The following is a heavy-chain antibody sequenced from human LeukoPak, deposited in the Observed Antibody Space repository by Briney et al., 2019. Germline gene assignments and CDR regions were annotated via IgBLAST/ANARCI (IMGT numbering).Heavy chain of an antibody. D-gene: IGHD5-24*01. CDR2: TYYRSKWYN. CDR3: ARATTSLRDYYYGMDV. Sequence: SQTLSLTFAISGDSVSSNSAAWNWLRQSPSRGLEWLGSTYYRSKWYNDYAVSVKSRITINPDTSKNQFSLQLNSVTPEDTAVYYCARATTSLRDYYYGMDVWGQGTTVTVSS. J-gene: IGHJ6*02. V-gene: IGHV6-1*01. CDR1: GDSVSSNSAA.